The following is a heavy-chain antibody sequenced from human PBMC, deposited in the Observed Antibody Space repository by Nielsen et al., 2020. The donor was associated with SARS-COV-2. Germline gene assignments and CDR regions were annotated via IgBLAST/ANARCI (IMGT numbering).Heavy chain of an antibody. CDR1: GYSFTSYW. CDR3: ARYYYGSGSSVSDYFDY. J-gene: IGHJ4*02. CDR2: IYPGDSDT. Sequence: KVSCKGSGYSFTSYWIGWVRQMPGKGLEWMGIIYPGDSDTRYSPSFQGQVTISADKSISTAYLQWSSLKASDTAMYYCARYYYGSGSSVSDYFDYWGQGTLVTVSS. V-gene: IGHV5-51*01. D-gene: IGHD3-10*01.